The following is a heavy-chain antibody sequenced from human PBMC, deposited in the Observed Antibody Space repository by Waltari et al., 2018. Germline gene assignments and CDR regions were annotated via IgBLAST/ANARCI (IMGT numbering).Heavy chain of an antibody. CDR1: GFTFSSHR. CDR3: ARNGATSGWLEFDS. D-gene: IGHD6-19*01. J-gene: IGHJ4*02. V-gene: IGHV3-21*02. CDR2: ISRDSTYI. Sequence: EVQVVESGGGLVNPGGSLSISCAASGFTFSSHRMSWVRQAPGKGLEWVSSISRDSTYIHYADAIQGRFTISRDDAKNSVFLQMNSLRAEDTAVYYCARNGATSGWLEFDSWGQGTLVTVSS.